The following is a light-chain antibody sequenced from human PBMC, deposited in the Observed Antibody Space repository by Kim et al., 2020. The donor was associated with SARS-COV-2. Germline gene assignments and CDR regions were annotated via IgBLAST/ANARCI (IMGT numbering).Light chain of an antibody. J-gene: IGLJ2*01. CDR3: QAWDRSTAV. CDR1: KLGDKY. CDR2: QDN. V-gene: IGLV3-1*01. Sequence: LAPGQTASITCSGDKLGDKYAFWYQQKPGHSPVLVIYQDNKRPSGIPERFSGSNSANTATLTISGTQAMDEADYYCQAWDRSTAVFGGGTQLTVL.